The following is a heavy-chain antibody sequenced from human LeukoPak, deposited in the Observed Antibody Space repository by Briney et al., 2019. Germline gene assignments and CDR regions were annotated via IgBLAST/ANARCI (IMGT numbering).Heavy chain of an antibody. D-gene: IGHD3-10*01. V-gene: IGHV4-39*07. CDR2: INHSGST. CDR1: GGSISSGGYY. Sequence: SETLSLTCTVSGGSISSGGYYWSWIRQPPGKGLEWIGEINHSGSTNYNPSLKSRVTISVDTSKNQFSLKLSSVTAADTAVYYCASGLWFGEFPDYWGQGTLVTVSS. J-gene: IGHJ4*02. CDR3: ASGLWFGEFPDY.